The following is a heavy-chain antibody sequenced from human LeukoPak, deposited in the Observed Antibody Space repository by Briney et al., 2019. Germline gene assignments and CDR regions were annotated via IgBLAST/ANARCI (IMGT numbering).Heavy chain of an antibody. V-gene: IGHV3-48*02. CDR1: GFTFSSYS. J-gene: IGHJ4*02. Sequence: GGSLRLSCAASGFTFSSYSMNWVRQAPGKGLEWVSYISSSRSTIYYADSVKGRFTISRDNAKNSLYLQMNSLRDEDTAVYYCAREIDSSDLPFDYWGQGTLVTVSS. D-gene: IGHD3-22*01. CDR3: AREIDSSDLPFDY. CDR2: ISSSRSTI.